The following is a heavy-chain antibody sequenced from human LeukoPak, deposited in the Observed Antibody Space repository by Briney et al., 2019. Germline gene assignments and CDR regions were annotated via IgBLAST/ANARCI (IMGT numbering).Heavy chain of an antibody. D-gene: IGHD1-1*01. Sequence: SETLSLTCTVSGDSISGYYWSWIRQPPGKGLEWIGYFYYSGTTHYNPSLKSRVTTSVDTSKNQFSLKLSSVTAADTAVYYCARVELERSFDIWGQGTMVIVSS. CDR1: GDSISGYY. CDR2: FYYSGTT. V-gene: IGHV4-59*12. J-gene: IGHJ3*02. CDR3: ARVELERSFDI.